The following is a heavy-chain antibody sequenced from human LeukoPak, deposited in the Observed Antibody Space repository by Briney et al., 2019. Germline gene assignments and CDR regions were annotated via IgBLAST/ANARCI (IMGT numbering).Heavy chain of an antibody. Sequence: SETLSLTCTVSGGSISSYYWSWIRQPPGKGLEWIGYIYYSGSTNYNPSLKSRVTISVDTSKNQFSLKLSSVTAADTAVYYCARDPPRYCSGGSCPGSDYWGQGTLVTVSS. D-gene: IGHD2-15*01. CDR2: IYYSGST. J-gene: IGHJ4*02. CDR3: ARDPPRYCSGGSCPGSDY. V-gene: IGHV4-59*12. CDR1: GGSISSYY.